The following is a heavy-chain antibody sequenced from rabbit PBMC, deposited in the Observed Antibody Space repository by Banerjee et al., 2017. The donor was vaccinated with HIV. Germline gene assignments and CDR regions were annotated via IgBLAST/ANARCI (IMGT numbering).Heavy chain of an antibody. CDR3: ARSYGESFFNL. J-gene: IGHJ4*01. CDR1: GFSFSGGYY. V-gene: IGHV1S40*01. Sequence: QSLEESGGDLVKPGASLTLTCTASGFSFSGGYYMCWVRQAPGKGLEWIACIDAGSSGATYYASWAKGRFTISKTSSTAVTLQMTSLTAADTATYFCARSYGESFFNLWGQGTLVTVS. D-gene: IGHD6-1*01. CDR2: IDAGSSGAT.